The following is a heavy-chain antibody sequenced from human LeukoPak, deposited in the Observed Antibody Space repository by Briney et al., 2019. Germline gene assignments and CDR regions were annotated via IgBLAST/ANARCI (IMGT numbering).Heavy chain of an antibody. V-gene: IGHV4-34*01. CDR2: INHSGST. Sequence: SETLSLTCAVYGGSFSGYYWSWIRQPAGKGLEWIGEINHSGSTNYNPSLKSRVTISVDTSKNQFSLKLSSVTAADTAVYYCARVGNLPYYYDSSGSNNWFDPWGQGTLVTVSS. CDR3: ARVGNLPYYYDSSGSNNWFDP. CDR1: GGSFSGYY. J-gene: IGHJ5*02. D-gene: IGHD3-22*01.